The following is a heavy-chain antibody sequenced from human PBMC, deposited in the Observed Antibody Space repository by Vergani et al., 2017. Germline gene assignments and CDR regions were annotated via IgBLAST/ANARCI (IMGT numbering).Heavy chain of an antibody. D-gene: IGHD1-14*01. CDR2: IDEYGNRA. CDR3: TARRTGRDPFDV. CDR1: GFSFNTYW. J-gene: IGHJ3*01. Sequence: EVQLVESGGGSVQSGGSLRLSCVASGFSFNTYWMHWVRQVPGKGLMWVARIDEYGNRATYGDFETGRFTISRDNAKNTVFLQMNSLKTDDTALYYCTARRTGRDPFDVWGRGTLVTVSS. V-gene: IGHV3-74*03.